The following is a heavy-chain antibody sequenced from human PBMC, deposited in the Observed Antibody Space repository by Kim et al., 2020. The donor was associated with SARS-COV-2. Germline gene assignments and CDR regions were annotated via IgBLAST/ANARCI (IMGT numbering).Heavy chain of an antibody. V-gene: IGHV4-34*01. CDR1: GGSFSGYY. CDR2: INHSGST. J-gene: IGHJ4*02. Sequence: SETLSLTCAVYGGSFSGYYWSWIRQPPGKGLEWIGEINHSGSTNYNPSLKSRVTISVDTSKNQFSLKLSSVTAADTAVYYCARERRGYYYGSGSNQHLDYWGQGTLVTVSS. CDR3: ARERRGYYYGSGSNQHLDY. D-gene: IGHD3-10*01.